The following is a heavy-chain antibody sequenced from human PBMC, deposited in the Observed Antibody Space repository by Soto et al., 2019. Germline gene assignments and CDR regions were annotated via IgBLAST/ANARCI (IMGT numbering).Heavy chain of an antibody. CDR2: ISYDGSNK. V-gene: IGHV3-30-3*01. J-gene: IGHJ6*02. CDR1: GFTFSSYA. Sequence: GGSLRLSCAASGFTFSSYAMHWVRQAPGKGLEWVAVISYDGSNKYYADSVKGRFTISRDNSKNTLYLQMNSLRAEDTAVYYCAREEVAEYYYYGMDVWGQGTTVTVSS. D-gene: IGHD6-19*01. CDR3: AREEVAEYYYYGMDV.